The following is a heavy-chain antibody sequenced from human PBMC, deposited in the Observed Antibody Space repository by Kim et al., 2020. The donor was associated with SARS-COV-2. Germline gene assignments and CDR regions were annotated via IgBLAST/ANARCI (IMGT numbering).Heavy chain of an antibody. D-gene: IGHD4-17*01. V-gene: IGHV3-48*04. Sequence: SSTIYYADSVKGRYTISRDNAKNSLYLQMNSLRAEDTAVYYCAREGGDSDWGQGTLVTVSS. J-gene: IGHJ4*02. CDR2: SSTI. CDR3: AREGGDSD.